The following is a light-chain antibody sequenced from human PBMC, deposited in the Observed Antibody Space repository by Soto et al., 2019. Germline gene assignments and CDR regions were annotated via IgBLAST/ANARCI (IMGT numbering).Light chain of an antibody. CDR3: QQYDDLPLT. J-gene: IGKJ4*01. CDR1: QDITNY. Sequence: DIQMTQSPSSLSASVGDRVTITCQASQDITNYLNWYQQKPGKAPDLLIYDASNLETGVSSRFSGHGSGTDFTFTISSLQPEDIGTYCCQQYDDLPLTFGGGTTVEIK. V-gene: IGKV1-33*01. CDR2: DAS.